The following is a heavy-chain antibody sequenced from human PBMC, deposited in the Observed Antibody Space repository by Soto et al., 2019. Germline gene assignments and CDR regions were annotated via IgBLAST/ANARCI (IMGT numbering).Heavy chain of an antibody. CDR2: IRSDSASSAI. Sequence: EAQLVQSGGGLVQPGGSLQLSCAASGFTFGGSPVHWVRQASGKGLEWVGRIRSDSASSAIAYAASVRGRFTLSRDDSKNTAYLQVNSLEVEDTALYYCVLEGCHRTSCYSLDLWGQGTLVTVSS. J-gene: IGHJ5*02. D-gene: IGHD2-2*01. CDR3: VLEGCHRTSCYSLDL. CDR1: GFTFGGSP. V-gene: IGHV3-73*01.